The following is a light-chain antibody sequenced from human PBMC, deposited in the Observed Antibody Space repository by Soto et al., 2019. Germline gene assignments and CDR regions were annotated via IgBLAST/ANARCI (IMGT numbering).Light chain of an antibody. Sequence: QCVLTQPRSVSGSPGQSVTLSCTGTSSDVGGYHYVSWYQHHPGKAPKIIIYDVNKRPSGVPDRFSGSKSGNTASLTISGLQNEDEADYYCCSYAGSYTLVFGGGTQLTVL. CDR3: CSYAGSYTLV. CDR1: SSDVGGYHY. V-gene: IGLV2-11*01. CDR2: DVN. J-gene: IGLJ2*01.